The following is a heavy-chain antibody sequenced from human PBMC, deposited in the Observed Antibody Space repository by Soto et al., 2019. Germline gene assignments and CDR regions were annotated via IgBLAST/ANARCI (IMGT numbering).Heavy chain of an antibody. CDR1: GGTFSSYA. D-gene: IGHD5-12*01. V-gene: IGHV1-69*13. J-gene: IGHJ3*02. CDR3: ARGRDGYNGDAFDI. CDR2: IIPIFGTA. Sequence: VASVKVSCKASGGTFSSYAISWVRQAPGQGLEWMGGIIPIFGTANYAQKFQGRVTITADESTSTAYMELSSLRSEDTAVYYCARGRDGYNGDAFDIWGQGTMVTVSS.